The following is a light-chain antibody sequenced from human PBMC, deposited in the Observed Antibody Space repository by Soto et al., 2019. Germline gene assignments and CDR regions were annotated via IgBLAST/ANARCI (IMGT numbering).Light chain of an antibody. V-gene: IGKV1-33*01. Sequence: DIQMTQSPSSLSASVGDRVTITCQASQDISNYLNWYQQKPGKAPKLLIYDASNLETGVPSRFSGSGSGTYVTFTISSLQPEDIATYYCQQYDNLPITFGQGTRLESK. CDR3: QQYDNLPIT. CDR1: QDISNY. CDR2: DAS. J-gene: IGKJ5*01.